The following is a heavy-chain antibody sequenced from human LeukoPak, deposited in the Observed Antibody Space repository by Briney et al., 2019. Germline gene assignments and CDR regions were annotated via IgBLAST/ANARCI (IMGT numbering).Heavy chain of an antibody. Sequence: ASVKVSCKASGGTFSSYAISWVRQAPGQGLEWMGGIIPIFGTANYAQKFQGRVTITADESTSTAYMELSSLRSEDTAVYYCARAQYYYGSGSSDDLYFDYWGQGTLVTVSS. CDR3: ARAQYYYGSGSSDDLYFDY. V-gene: IGHV1-69*01. CDR1: GGTFSSYA. D-gene: IGHD3-10*01. CDR2: IIPIFGTA. J-gene: IGHJ4*02.